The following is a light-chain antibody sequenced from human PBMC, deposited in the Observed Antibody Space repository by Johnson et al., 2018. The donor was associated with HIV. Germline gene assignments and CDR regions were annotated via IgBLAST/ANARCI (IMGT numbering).Light chain of an antibody. CDR2: DNN. CDR1: GSNIGNNY. Sequence: HSVLTQPPSVSAAPGQKVTISCSGSGSNIGNNYVSWYQQIPGTAPKLLIYDNNKRPSGIPDRFSGSKSGTSATLGITGLQTGDEADYYCGTWDSSLSAGVFGTGTNVTVL. J-gene: IGLJ1*01. CDR3: GTWDSSLSAGV. V-gene: IGLV1-51*01.